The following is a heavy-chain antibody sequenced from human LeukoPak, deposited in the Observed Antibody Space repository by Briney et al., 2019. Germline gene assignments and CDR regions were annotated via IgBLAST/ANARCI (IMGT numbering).Heavy chain of an antibody. Sequence: PGGSLRLSCAASGFTFDDYAIHWVRQTPGKGLECVSLISEDGGDTWYADSVKGRCTISRDNSKNSLYLQMNSLRAEDTAFYYCAKDKTRGPGDYWGQGTLVTVSS. D-gene: IGHD1-14*01. CDR2: ISEDGGDT. CDR1: GFTFDDYA. V-gene: IGHV3-43*02. CDR3: AKDKTRGPGDY. J-gene: IGHJ4*02.